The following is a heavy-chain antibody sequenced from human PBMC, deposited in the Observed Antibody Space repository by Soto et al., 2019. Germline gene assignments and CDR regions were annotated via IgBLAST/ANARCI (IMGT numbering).Heavy chain of an antibody. CDR2: ISYDGSNK. Sequence: GGSLRLSCAASGFTFSSYAMHWVRQAPGKGLEWVAVISYDGSNKYYADSVKGRFTIPRDNSKNTLYLQMNSLRAEDTAVYYCARAGSPSFWNQPHYPYYYYGMDVWGQGTTVTVSS. V-gene: IGHV3-30-3*01. CDR3: ARAGSPSFWNQPHYPYYYYGMDV. J-gene: IGHJ6*02. CDR1: GFTFSSYA. D-gene: IGHD1-1*01.